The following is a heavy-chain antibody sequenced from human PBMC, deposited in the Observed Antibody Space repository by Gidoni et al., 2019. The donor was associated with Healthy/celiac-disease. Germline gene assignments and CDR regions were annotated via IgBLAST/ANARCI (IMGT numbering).Heavy chain of an antibody. V-gene: IGHV3-30*18. CDR2: ISYDGSNK. J-gene: IGHJ4*02. CDR3: AKAGLRFLEWSHLDY. CDR1: GFTFSSYG. Sequence: QVQLVESGGGVVQPGRSLRLSCAASGFTFSSYGMHWVRQAPGKGLEWVAVISYDGSNKYYADSVKGRFTISRDNSKNTLYLQMNSLRAEDTAVYYCAKAGLRFLEWSHLDYWGQGTLVTVSS. D-gene: IGHD3-3*01.